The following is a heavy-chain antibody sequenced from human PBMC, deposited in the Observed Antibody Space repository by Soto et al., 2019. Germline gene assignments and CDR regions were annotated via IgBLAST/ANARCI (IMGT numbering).Heavy chain of an antibody. CDR1: GGSISSGGYY. D-gene: IGHD3-22*01. J-gene: IGHJ5*02. CDR2: IYYSGST. CDR3: AREGVYYDSSGYSEDNWFDP. V-gene: IGHV4-31*03. Sequence: SETLSLTCTVSGGSISSGGYYWSWIRQHPGKGLEWIGYIYYSGSTYYNPSLKSRVTISVDTSKNQFSLKLSSATAADTAVYYCAREGVYYDSSGYSEDNWFDPWDQGTLVTVSS.